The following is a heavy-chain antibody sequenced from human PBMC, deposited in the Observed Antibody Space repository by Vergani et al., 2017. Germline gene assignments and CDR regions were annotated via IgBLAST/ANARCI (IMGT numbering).Heavy chain of an antibody. J-gene: IGHJ5*02. CDR3: ARHLRITIFGVGGGEFDP. CDR1: GGSFSGYY. CDR2: INHSGST. D-gene: IGHD3-3*01. Sequence: QVQLQQWGAGLLKPSETLSLTCAVYGGSFSGYYWSWIRQPPGKGLEWIGEINHSGSTNYNPSLKSRVTISVDTSKNQFSLKLSSVTAADTAVYYCARHLRITIFGVGGGEFDPWGQGTLVTVSS. V-gene: IGHV4-34*01.